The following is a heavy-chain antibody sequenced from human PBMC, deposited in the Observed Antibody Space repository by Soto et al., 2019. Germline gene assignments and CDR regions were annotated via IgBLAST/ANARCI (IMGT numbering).Heavy chain of an antibody. V-gene: IGHV4-34*01. CDR1: GGSLTGYY. J-gene: IGHJ4*02. CDR3: ARGQEGIVATH. CDR2: VKDGGST. Sequence: QVQLQQWGAGLLKPSETLSLTCTVNGGSLTGYYWSWIRQPPGKGLEGIGEVKDGGSTNYSPSLRGRVSRSADTSKNHFSLRLNSVTAADTAVYFCARGQEGIVATHWDQGALVTVSS. D-gene: IGHD5-12*01.